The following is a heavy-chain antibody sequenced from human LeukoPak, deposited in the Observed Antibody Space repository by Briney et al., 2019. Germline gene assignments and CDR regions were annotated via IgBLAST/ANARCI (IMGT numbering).Heavy chain of an antibody. CDR1: GFSVSSNY. CDR2: IYSGGST. Sequence: GGSLRLSCAVSGFSVSSNYMSWVRQAPGKGLEWVSVIYSGGSTYYADSVKGRFTISRDNSKNTLYLQMNSLRAEDTAVYYCASRRVGAAKNAFDIWGQGTMVTVSS. J-gene: IGHJ3*02. V-gene: IGHV3-53*01. CDR3: ASRRVGAAKNAFDI. D-gene: IGHD2-15*01.